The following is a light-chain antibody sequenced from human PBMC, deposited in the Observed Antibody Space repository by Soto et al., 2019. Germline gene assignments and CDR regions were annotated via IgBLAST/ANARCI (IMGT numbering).Light chain of an antibody. CDR1: QSISSW. CDR2: DAS. Sequence: DIQMTQSPSTLSASVGDRVTINCRASQSISSWLAWYQQKPGKAPKLLIYDASSLESGVPSRFSGSGSGTEFTLTISSLQPDDFATYYCQQYNRPWTFGQGTKVDIK. CDR3: QQYNRPWT. V-gene: IGKV1-5*01. J-gene: IGKJ1*01.